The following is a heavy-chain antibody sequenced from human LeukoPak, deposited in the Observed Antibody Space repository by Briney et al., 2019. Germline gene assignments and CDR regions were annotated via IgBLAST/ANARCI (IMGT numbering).Heavy chain of an antibody. Sequence: SETLSLTCTVSGGSISSCYWSWIRQPPGKGLEWIGSIYHSGSTYYNPSLKSRVTISVDTSKNQFSLKLSSVTAAGTAVYYCAREGYSSSWYHDFSLDYWGQGTLVTVSS. CDR1: GGSISSCY. CDR2: IYHSGST. V-gene: IGHV4-38-2*02. J-gene: IGHJ4*02. D-gene: IGHD6-13*01. CDR3: AREGYSSSWYHDFSLDY.